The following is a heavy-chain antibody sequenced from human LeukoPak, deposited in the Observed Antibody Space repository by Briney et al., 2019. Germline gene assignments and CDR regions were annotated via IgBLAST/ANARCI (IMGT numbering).Heavy chain of an antibody. CDR2: AGWAGGTT. CDR1: GFNFDRYT. CDR3: ARWKYSNYIYYFDY. V-gene: IGHV3-43*01. Sequence: GGSLRLSCATSGFNFDRYTIHWVRQAPGKGLEWVSLAGWAGGTTFYSDSVRGRFTISRDNSKNTLYLQMNSLRAEDTAVYYCARWKYSNYIYYFDYWGQGTLVTVSS. J-gene: IGHJ4*02. D-gene: IGHD4-11*01.